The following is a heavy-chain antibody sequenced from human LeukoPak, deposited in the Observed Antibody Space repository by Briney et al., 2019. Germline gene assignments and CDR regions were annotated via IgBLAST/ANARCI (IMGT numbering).Heavy chain of an antibody. J-gene: IGHJ4*02. V-gene: IGHV4-59*02. CDR2: IYYSGNT. CDR3: ASTSGYCSGGNCYSAFDY. CDR1: GGSVSTYY. Sequence: SETLSLTCTVSGGSVSTYYWNWIRQPPGKGLEWIGYIYYSGNTNYNPSLKSRLTISVETSNNQFSLKLSSVTAADTAVYYCASTSGYCSGGNCYSAFDYWGQGTLVTVSS. D-gene: IGHD2-15*01.